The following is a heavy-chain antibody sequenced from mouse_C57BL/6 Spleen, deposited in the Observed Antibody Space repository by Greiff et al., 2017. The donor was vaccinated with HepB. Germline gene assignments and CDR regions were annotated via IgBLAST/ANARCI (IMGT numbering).Heavy chain of an antibody. Sequence: QVQLQQSGPELVKPGASVKISCKASGYAFSSSWMNWVKQRPGKGLEWIGRIYPGDGDTNYNGKFKGKATLTADKSSSTAYMQLSILTSEDSAVYFCARSGDYDAAWFAYWGQGTLVTVSA. J-gene: IGHJ3*01. CDR3: ARSGDYDAAWFAY. V-gene: IGHV1-82*01. D-gene: IGHD2-4*01. CDR2: IYPGDGDT. CDR1: GYAFSSSW.